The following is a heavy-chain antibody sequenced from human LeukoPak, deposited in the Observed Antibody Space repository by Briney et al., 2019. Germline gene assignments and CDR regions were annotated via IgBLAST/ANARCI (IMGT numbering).Heavy chain of an antibody. J-gene: IGHJ6*03. D-gene: IGHD3-22*01. CDR2: IYYSGST. V-gene: IGHV4-39*01. CDR3: ARQIYYDNSGRYYMDV. CDR1: GGPISNDGHY. Sequence: PSETLSLTCTVSGGPISNDGHYWGWIRQPPGKDLEWIAIIYYSGSTYYNPSLKSRVTISVDTSKNQFSLKVSAVTAADTAVYYCARQIYYDNSGRYYMDVWGKGTTVTVSS.